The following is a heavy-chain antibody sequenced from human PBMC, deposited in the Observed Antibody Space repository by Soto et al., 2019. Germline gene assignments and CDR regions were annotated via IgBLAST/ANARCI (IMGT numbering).Heavy chain of an antibody. CDR2: ISGSGGST. CDR1: GFTFSSYA. D-gene: IGHD3-22*01. CDR3: AKEIGCYDSSGLSPDWFDH. V-gene: IGHV3-23*01. J-gene: IGHJ5*02. Sequence: EVQLLESGGGLVQPGGSLRLSCAASGFTFSSYAMSWVRQAPGKGLEWVSAISGSGGSTYYAASMKGRFTISRDNSKNTLYLQMNSLRAEDTAVYYCAKEIGCYDSSGLSPDWFDHWGQGTLVTVSS.